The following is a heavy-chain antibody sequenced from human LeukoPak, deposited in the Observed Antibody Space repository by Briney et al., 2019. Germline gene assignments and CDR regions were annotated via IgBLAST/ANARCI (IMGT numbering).Heavy chain of an antibody. CDR2: INPNSGGT. Sequence: GASVKVSCKASGYTFTGYYMHWVRQAPGQGLEWMGWINPNSGGTNYAQKFQGRVTMTRDTSISTAYMELSRLRSDDTAVYYCARDSEVLLWFGDRDYFDYWGQGTLVTVSS. J-gene: IGHJ4*02. D-gene: IGHD3-10*01. CDR1: GYTFTGYY. V-gene: IGHV1-2*02. CDR3: ARDSEVLLWFGDRDYFDY.